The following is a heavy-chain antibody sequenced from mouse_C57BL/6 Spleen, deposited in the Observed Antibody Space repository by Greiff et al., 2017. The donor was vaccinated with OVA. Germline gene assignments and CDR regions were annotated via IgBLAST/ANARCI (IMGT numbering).Heavy chain of an antibody. J-gene: IGHJ1*03. V-gene: IGHV1-64*01. Sequence: QVQLQQPGAELVKPGASVKLSCKASGYTFTSYWMHWVKQRPGQGLEWIGMIHPNSGSTNYNEKFKSKATLTVDKSSSTAYMQLSSLTSEDSAVYYCARGGTGYLYFDVWGTGTTVTVSS. CDR1: GYTFTSYW. D-gene: IGHD4-1*01. CDR2: IHPNSGST. CDR3: ARGGTGYLYFDV.